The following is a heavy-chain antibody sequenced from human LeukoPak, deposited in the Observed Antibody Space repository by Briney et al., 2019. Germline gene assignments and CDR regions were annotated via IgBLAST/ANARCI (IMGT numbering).Heavy chain of an antibody. J-gene: IGHJ6*04. V-gene: IGHV5-10-1*01. CDR1: GYSFTSYW. D-gene: IGHD7-27*01. Sequence: GESLRISCKGSGYSFTSYWISWVRQMPGKGLGWMGRFDPSDSYTNYSPSFQGHVTISADKSISTAYLQWSSLKASDTAMYYCARFLGPSYGMDVWGKGTTVTVSS. CDR3: ARFLGPSYGMDV. CDR2: FDPSDSYT.